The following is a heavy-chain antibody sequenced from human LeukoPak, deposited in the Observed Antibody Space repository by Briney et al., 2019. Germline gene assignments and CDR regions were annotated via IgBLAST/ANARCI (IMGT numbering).Heavy chain of an antibody. CDR1: GGSFSGYY. J-gene: IGHJ4*02. CDR2: INHSGST. Sequence: SETLSLTCAVYGGSFSGYYWSWIRQPPGKGLEWMGEINHSGSTNYNPSLKSRVTISVDTSKNQFSLKLSSVTAADTAVYYCARSYYDFWSGYYTGSPFDYWGQGTLVTVSS. V-gene: IGHV4-34*01. D-gene: IGHD3-3*01. CDR3: ARSYYDFWSGYYTGSPFDY.